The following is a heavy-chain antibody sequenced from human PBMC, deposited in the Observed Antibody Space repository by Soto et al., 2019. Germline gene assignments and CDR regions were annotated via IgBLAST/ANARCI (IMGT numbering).Heavy chain of an antibody. CDR2: ISYDGSDK. CDR1: GFTFSVYG. D-gene: IGHD3-10*01. J-gene: IGHJ6*02. V-gene: IGHV3-30*18. Sequence: PGGSLRLSCAASGFTFSVYGFPWVRQAPGKGLEWVAVISYDGSDKYYADSEKGRLTISRDNSKNTLYLQMNSLRAEDTAVYYCAKDSKGHYYGSGTFYGDYYYGMTSGAKGPRSPSP. CDR3: AKDSKGHYYGSGTFYGDYYYGMTS.